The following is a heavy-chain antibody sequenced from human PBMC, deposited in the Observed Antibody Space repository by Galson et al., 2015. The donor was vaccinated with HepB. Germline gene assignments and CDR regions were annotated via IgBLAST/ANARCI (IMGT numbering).Heavy chain of an antibody. Sequence: QVQLQESGPGLVKPSETLSLTCTVSGGSISSGSYYWSWIRQPAGKGLEWIGRIYTSGSTNYNPSLKSRVTMSVDTSKNQFSLKLSSVTAADTAVYYCARDPEAPYYYYMDVWGKGTTVTVSS. CDR3: ARDPEAPYYYYMDV. V-gene: IGHV4-61*02. J-gene: IGHJ6*03. CDR1: GGSISSGSYY. CDR2: IYTSGST. D-gene: IGHD1-14*01.